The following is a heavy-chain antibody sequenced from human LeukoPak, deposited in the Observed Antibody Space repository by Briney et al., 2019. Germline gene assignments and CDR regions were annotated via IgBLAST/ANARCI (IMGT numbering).Heavy chain of an antibody. D-gene: IGHD2-2*01. CDR1: GFTFSNFG. V-gene: IGHV3-30*03. CDR3: ARDRIVVVPAAQRSHYYYYYGMDV. Sequence: PGRSLRLSCAASGFTFSNFGMHWVRQAPGKGLEWVAVISYDGSNKYYADSVKGRFTISRDNSKNTLYLQMNSLRAEDTAVYYCARDRIVVVPAAQRSHYYYYYGMDVWGQGTTVTVSS. J-gene: IGHJ6*02. CDR2: ISYDGSNK.